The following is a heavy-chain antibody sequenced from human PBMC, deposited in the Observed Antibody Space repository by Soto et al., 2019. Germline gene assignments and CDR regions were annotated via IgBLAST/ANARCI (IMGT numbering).Heavy chain of an antibody. V-gene: IGHV3-74*01. J-gene: IGHJ6*02. CDR2: IDSDGSTT. CDR1: GFTFSVYW. Sequence: EVQLVESGGGLVQPGGSLRLSCAASGFTFSVYWMHWDRQPPGKGLVWVSRIDSDGSTTSYADSVKGRFTSSRDNAKSTLYLQMNSLRAEDTAVYYCARPGYSNYGPGVDVWGQGTTVSVSS. D-gene: IGHD4-4*01. CDR3: ARPGYSNYGPGVDV.